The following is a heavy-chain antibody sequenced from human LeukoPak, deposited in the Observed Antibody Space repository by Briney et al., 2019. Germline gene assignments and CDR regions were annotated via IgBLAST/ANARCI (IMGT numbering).Heavy chain of an antibody. D-gene: IGHD3-16*01. V-gene: IGHV4-39*01. J-gene: IGHJ4*02. CDR1: GGTIRNNAYY. CDR3: AIRLGVSPCYIDS. CDR2: IYYTGST. Sequence: SETLSLTCTVSGGTIRNNAYYWAWIRPPPGKGVEGIGNIYYTGSTYYHPSLKSRVTISVDTSKTQLSLKLSSVTAADTAVYYCAIRLGVSPCYIDSWGRGSLVTVSS.